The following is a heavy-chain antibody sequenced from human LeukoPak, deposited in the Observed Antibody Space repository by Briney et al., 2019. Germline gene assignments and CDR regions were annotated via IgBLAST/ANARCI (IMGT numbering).Heavy chain of an antibody. V-gene: IGHV1-2*02. D-gene: IGHD4-23*01. Sequence: ASVKVSCKASGYTFTRYAMNWVRQAPGQGLEWMGWINPKIGDTNYEQKFQGRVTMTRDTSVSTAYMALSGLRSDDTDMYYCARVYYGGKTPSPGGHWGQGTLVTVSS. CDR3: ARVYYGGKTPSPGGH. J-gene: IGHJ4*02. CDR2: INPKIGDT. CDR1: GYTFTRYA.